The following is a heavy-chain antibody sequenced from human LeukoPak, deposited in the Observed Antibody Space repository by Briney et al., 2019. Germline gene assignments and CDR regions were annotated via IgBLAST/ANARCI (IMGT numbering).Heavy chain of an antibody. V-gene: IGHV4-38-2*02. CDR3: ARDWGVSARPGYMDV. CDR2: IYHSGST. Sequence: SETLSLTCTVSGYSISSGYYWGWIRQPPGKGLEWIGSIYHSGSTYYNPSLKSRVTISVDTSKNQFSLRLSSVTAADTAVYYCARDWGVSARPGYMDVWGKGTTVAVSS. J-gene: IGHJ6*03. D-gene: IGHD6-6*01. CDR1: GYSISSGYY.